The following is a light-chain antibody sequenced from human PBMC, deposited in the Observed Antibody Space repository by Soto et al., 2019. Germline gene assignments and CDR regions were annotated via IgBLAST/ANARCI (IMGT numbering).Light chain of an antibody. V-gene: IGKV4-1*01. J-gene: IGKJ2*01. CDR3: QQYDSTPYT. Sequence: DIVMTQSPDSLAVSLGERATINCKSSQSVLYSSNNTHYLAWYQQKPGQPPKLLIYWASTRESGVPDRFSGSGSGTDFTLTISSLQAEEVAVYYCQQYDSTPYTFGQGTKLEIK. CDR2: WAS. CDR1: QSVLYSSNNTHY.